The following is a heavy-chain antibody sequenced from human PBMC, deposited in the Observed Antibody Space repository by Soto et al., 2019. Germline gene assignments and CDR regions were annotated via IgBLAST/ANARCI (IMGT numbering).Heavy chain of an antibody. CDR2: IVVGSGNT. J-gene: IGHJ3*02. V-gene: IGHV1-58*01. D-gene: IGHD3-22*01. CDR3: AASYYDSTEGHDAFDI. Sequence: QMQLVQSGPEVKKPGTSVKVSCKASGFTFTSSAVQWVRQARGQRLEWIGWIVVGSGNTNYAQKFQERGTITRDMSTSTAYMELSSLRSEDTAVYYWAASYYDSTEGHDAFDIWGQGTMVTVSS. CDR1: GFTFTSSA.